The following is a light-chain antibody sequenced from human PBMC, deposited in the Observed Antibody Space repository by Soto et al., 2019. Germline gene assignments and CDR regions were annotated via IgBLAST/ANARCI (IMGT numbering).Light chain of an antibody. CDR3: NSYTSSTSRPYV. CDR1: TNDVGGYNY. J-gene: IGLJ1*01. Sequence: QSVLTQPASVSGSPGQSITISCTGTTNDVGGYNYVSWYQQHPGKAPKLLIFEVSSRPSGVSNRFSGSKSGNTASLTISALQAEDEADYFCNSYTSSTSRPYVFGKGTTVTV. V-gene: IGLV2-14*01. CDR2: EVS.